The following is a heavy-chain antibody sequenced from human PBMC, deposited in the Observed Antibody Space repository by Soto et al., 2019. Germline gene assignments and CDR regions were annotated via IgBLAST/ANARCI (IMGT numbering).Heavy chain of an antibody. CDR3: ARANYGDYTRFYYFDY. D-gene: IGHD4-17*01. Sequence: SGTPSLTRTVSCGSLSSGGFYWSWGPQHPSKGLECIGYIYYSGSTYYNPSLKSRVTISVDTSKNQFSLKLSSVTAADTAVYYCARANYGDYTRFYYFDYWGQGTLVTVSS. J-gene: IGHJ4*02. CDR2: IYYSGST. CDR1: CGSLSSGGFY. V-gene: IGHV4-31*03.